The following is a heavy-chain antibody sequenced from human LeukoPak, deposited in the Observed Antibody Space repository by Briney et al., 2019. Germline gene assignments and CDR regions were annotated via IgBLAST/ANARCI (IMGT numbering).Heavy chain of an antibody. CDR3: AKGSYYDSSGSFYFDY. CDR2: TSGSGDNT. D-gene: IGHD3-22*01. Sequence: GGSLRLSCAASGFTFSSYAMSWVRQAPGKGLEWVSGTSGSGDNTYYADSVKGRFTISRDNSKNTLYVQVNSLGTEDTAAYYCAKGSYYDSSGSFYFDYWGQGTLVTVSS. CDR1: GFTFSSYA. V-gene: IGHV3-23*01. J-gene: IGHJ4*02.